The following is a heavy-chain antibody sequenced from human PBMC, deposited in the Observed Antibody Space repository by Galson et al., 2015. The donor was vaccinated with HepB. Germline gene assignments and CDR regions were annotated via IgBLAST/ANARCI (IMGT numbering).Heavy chain of an antibody. CDR3: AKDEDGDYNAFDI. CDR2: ISWDGGST. D-gene: IGHD4-17*01. J-gene: IGHJ3*02. CDR1: GFTFDDYT. V-gene: IGHV3-43*01. Sequence: SLRLSCAASGFTFDDYTMHWVRQAPGKGLEWVSLISWDGGSTYYADSVKGRFTISRDNSKNSLYLQMNSLRTEDTALYYCAKDEDGDYNAFDIWGQGTMVTVSS.